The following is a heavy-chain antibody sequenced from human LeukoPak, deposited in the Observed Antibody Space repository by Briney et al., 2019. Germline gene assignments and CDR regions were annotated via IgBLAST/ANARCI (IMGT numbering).Heavy chain of an antibody. CDR3: ARDWPTIAAAGTIPEYFQH. CDR2: IKQDGSEK. CDR1: GFTFSSYS. Sequence: GGSLRLSCAASGFTFSSYSMSWVRQAPGKGLEWVANIKQDGSEKYYVDSVKGRFTISRDNAKNSLYLQMNSLRVEDTAVYYCARDWPTIAAAGTIPEYFQHWGQGTLVTVSS. J-gene: IGHJ1*01. D-gene: IGHD6-13*01. V-gene: IGHV3-7*01.